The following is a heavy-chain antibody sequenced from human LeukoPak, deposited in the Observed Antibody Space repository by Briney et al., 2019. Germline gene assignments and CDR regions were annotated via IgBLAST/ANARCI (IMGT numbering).Heavy chain of an antibody. CDR2: ISGGIGIT. J-gene: IGHJ4*02. Sequence: GGSLRLSCAVSGFTFRSYDMSWVRQAPGKGLEWVAVISGGIGITYSADSVKGRFTISRDNSKNTLYLQMNSLRADDTAVYYCAKGGFNYFDYWGQGTLVTVSS. CDR1: GFTFRSYD. D-gene: IGHD3-16*01. CDR3: AKGGFNYFDY. V-gene: IGHV3-23*01.